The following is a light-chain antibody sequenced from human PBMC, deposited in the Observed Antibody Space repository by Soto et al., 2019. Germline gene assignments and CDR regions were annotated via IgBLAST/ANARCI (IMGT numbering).Light chain of an antibody. Sequence: EVVLTQSPGTLSLSPGERATLSCRASQSVTNNYFAWYKQKPGQAPRLLIYGASSRATGTPDRFSGSGSGTDFTLTISRLEPEDFAVYYCQQYGSSGTFGQGTKVDIK. V-gene: IGKV3-20*01. CDR2: GAS. CDR3: QQYGSSGT. CDR1: QSVTNNY. J-gene: IGKJ1*01.